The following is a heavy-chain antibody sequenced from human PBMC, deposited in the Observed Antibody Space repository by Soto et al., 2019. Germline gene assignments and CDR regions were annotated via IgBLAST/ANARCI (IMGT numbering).Heavy chain of an antibody. CDR3: ARDSSGSGYFPFDY. Sequence: PSETLSLTCSVSGGSISSGGYYWSWIRQHPGKGLEWIGYIYYSGSTYYNPSLKSRVTISVDTSKNQFSLKLSSVTAADTAVYYCARDSSGSGYFPFDYWGQGALVTVSS. V-gene: IGHV4-31*03. D-gene: IGHD3-22*01. CDR1: GGSISSGGYY. CDR2: IYYSGST. J-gene: IGHJ4*02.